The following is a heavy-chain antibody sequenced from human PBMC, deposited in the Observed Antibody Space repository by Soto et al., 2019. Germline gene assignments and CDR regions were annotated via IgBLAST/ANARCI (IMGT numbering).Heavy chain of an antibody. CDR2: ISSSSSYT. CDR1: GFTFSDYY. V-gene: IGHV3-11*06. J-gene: IGHJ6*02. D-gene: IGHD3-16*01. Sequence: GGSLRLSXAASGFTFSDYYMSWIRQAPGKGLEWVSYISSSSSYTNYADSVKGRFTISRDSAKNPLYLQMNSLRAEDTAVYYCARGEFSYYYGMDVWGQGTTVTVSS. CDR3: ARGEFSYYYGMDV.